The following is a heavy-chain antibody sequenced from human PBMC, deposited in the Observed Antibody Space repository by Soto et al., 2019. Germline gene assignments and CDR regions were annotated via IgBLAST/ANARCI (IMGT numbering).Heavy chain of an antibody. J-gene: IGHJ4*02. Sequence: SETLSLTCTVSGGTIISSSNYWGWIRQPPGKGLEWIVSIYYSGITYYNPSLKSRVTISVDTSRNQFSLKLSSVAAADTAVYYWARDHYGSGNYYFDYWGQGTLVTVSS. V-gene: IGHV4-39*02. CDR1: GGTIISSSNY. CDR3: ARDHYGSGNYYFDY. D-gene: IGHD3-10*01. CDR2: IYYSGIT.